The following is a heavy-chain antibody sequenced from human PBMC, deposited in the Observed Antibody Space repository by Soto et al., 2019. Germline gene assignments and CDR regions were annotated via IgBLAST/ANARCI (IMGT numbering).Heavy chain of an antibody. CDR1: GFTFSRYA. D-gene: IGHD2-2*02. J-gene: IGHJ4*02. CDR2: ISYDGSNK. V-gene: IGHV3-30-3*01. CDR3: ATQGTAHCSSTSCYTLVRDY. Sequence: GGSLRLSCAASGFTFSRYAMHWVRQAPGKGLEWVAVISYDGSNKYYADSVKGRFTISRDNSKNTLYLQMNSMRAEDTAVYYCATQGTAHCSSTSCYTLVRDYWGQGTLVTVSS.